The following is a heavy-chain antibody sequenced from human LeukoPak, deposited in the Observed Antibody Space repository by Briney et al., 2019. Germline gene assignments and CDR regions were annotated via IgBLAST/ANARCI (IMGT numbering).Heavy chain of an antibody. Sequence: ASVKVSCKASGYIFGKHGISWVRQAPGQGLEWMGWISAYYGDTNQAQKFQGRLTMTKDTSTSTAYMELRSLRSDDTAVYYCARDPSNSSGWRTWFDPWGQGTLVTVSP. CDR2: ISAYYGDT. V-gene: IGHV1-18*01. D-gene: IGHD6-19*01. J-gene: IGHJ5*02. CDR3: ARDPSNSSGWRTWFDP. CDR1: GYIFGKHG.